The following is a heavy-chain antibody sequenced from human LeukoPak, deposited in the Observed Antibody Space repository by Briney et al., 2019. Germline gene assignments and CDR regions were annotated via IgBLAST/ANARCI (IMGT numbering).Heavy chain of an antibody. CDR1: GFTFSNAW. Sequence: PGGSLRLSCAASGFTFSNAWMSWVRQAPGKGLEWVGRIKSKTDGGTTDYAAHVKGRFTISRDDSKNTLYLQMNSLKTEDTAVYYCTTTIAAAGTTDYWGQGTLVTVSS. V-gene: IGHV3-15*01. D-gene: IGHD6-13*01. J-gene: IGHJ4*02. CDR3: TTTIAAAGTTDY. CDR2: IKSKTDGGTT.